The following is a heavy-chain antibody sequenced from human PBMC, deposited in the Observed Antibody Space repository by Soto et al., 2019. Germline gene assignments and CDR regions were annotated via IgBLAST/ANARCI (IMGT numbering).Heavy chain of an antibody. D-gene: IGHD6-19*01. Sequence: PSETLSLTCTVSGGSISSSSYYWGWIRQPPGKGLEWIGSIYYSGSTYYNPSLKSRVTISVDTSKNQFSLKLSSVTAADTAVYYCAEEYSSGWYRYFDYWCQGTLVTVSS. CDR3: AEEYSSGWYRYFDY. V-gene: IGHV4-39*01. J-gene: IGHJ4*02. CDR1: GGSISSSSYY. CDR2: IYYSGST.